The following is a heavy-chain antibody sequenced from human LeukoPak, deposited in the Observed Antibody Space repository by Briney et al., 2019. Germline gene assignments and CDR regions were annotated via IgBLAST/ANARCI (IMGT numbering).Heavy chain of an antibody. CDR3: ARDRTSYYDILTGYLDY. Sequence: SVKVSCKASGGTFSSYAISWVRQAPGQGLEWMGGVIPIFGTANYAQKFQGRVTITADKSTSTAYMELSSLRSEDTAVYYCARDRTSYYDILTGYLDYWGQGTLVTVSS. J-gene: IGHJ4*02. CDR2: VIPIFGTA. D-gene: IGHD3-9*01. V-gene: IGHV1-69*06. CDR1: GGTFSSYA.